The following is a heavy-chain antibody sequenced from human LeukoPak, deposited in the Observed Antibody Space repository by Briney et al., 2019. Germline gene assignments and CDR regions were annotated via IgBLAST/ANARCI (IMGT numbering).Heavy chain of an antibody. J-gene: IGHJ4*02. CDR2: IYYSGST. Sequence: PSETLSLTCTVSGGSISSNNYHWGRIRQSPGKGLEWIGSIYYSGSTYYNPSLKSRVTISVDTSKNRFSLKLNSVTAADTAVYYCARRGYSSYFDYWGQGTLVTVSS. CDR3: ARRGYSSYFDY. V-gene: IGHV4-39*01. D-gene: IGHD4-11*01. CDR1: GGSISSNNYH.